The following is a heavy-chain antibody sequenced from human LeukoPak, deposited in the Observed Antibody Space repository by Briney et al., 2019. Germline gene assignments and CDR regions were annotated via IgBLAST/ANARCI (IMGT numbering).Heavy chain of an antibody. V-gene: IGHV1-18*01. CDR1: GYTFTSYG. Sequence: ASVKVSCKASGYTFTSYGISWVRQAPGQGLEWMGWISAYNGNTNYAQKLQGRVTMTTDTSTSTAYMELRSLRSDDTAVYYCARDMYSSGWGPFDYWGQGTLVTVSS. J-gene: IGHJ4*02. D-gene: IGHD6-19*01. CDR3: ARDMYSSGWGPFDY. CDR2: ISAYNGNT.